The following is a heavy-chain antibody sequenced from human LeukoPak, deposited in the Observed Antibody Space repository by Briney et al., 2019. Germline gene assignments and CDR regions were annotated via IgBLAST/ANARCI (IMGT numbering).Heavy chain of an antibody. D-gene: IGHD6-13*01. CDR3: ARDLYSSAAGLDY. CDR1: GFTFSDYY. V-gene: IGHV3-11*01. CDR2: ISSSGSTI. Sequence: GGSLRLSCAASGFTFSDYYMSWIRQAPGKGLEWVAYISSSGSTIYYADSVKGRFTISRDNAKNSLYLQMNSLRAEDTAVYYCARDLYSSAAGLDYWGQGTLVTVSS. J-gene: IGHJ4*02.